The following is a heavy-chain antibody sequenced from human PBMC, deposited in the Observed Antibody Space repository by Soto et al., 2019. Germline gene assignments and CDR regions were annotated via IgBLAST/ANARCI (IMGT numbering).Heavy chain of an antibody. CDR2: IYPGDSDT. CDR3: SRTLRILTFTYYFDY. V-gene: IGHV5-51*01. Sequence: GESLKISCKGSGYSFTSYWIGWVRQMPGKGLEWMGIIYPGDSDTRYSPSFQGQVTISADKSISTAYLQWSSLKASDTAMYYCSRTLRILTFTYYFDYWGHGTLVTVSS. J-gene: IGHJ4*01. CDR1: GYSFTSYW. D-gene: IGHD3-9*01.